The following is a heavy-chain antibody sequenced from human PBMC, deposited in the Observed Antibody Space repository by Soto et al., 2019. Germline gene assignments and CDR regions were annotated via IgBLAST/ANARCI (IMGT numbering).Heavy chain of an antibody. CDR3: AKMSSSGWYYFDY. V-gene: IGHV3-23*01. Sequence: GGSLRLSWAAAGCTFSSYARSWVLQAPGKGLEWVSSITDSGGSTYYADSVKGRFTISRDNSKNTLYLQMNSLRADDTAVYYCAKMSSSGWYYFDYWGQGTLVTVSS. CDR1: GCTFSSYA. D-gene: IGHD6-19*01. J-gene: IGHJ4*02. CDR2: ITDSGGST.